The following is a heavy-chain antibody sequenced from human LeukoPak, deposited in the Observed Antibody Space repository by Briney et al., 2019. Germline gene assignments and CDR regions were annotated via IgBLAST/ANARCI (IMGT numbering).Heavy chain of an antibody. D-gene: IGHD1-26*01. J-gene: IGHJ6*02. V-gene: IGHV3-23*01. CDR3: ARVRSGSSAGNYGMDV. Sequence: GGSLRLSCAASGFTFSNFGMSWVRQAPGKGLEWVSAISGSGSSTFYPDSVKGRFTISRDNAKNTLYLQMNSLRAEDTAVYYCARVRSGSSAGNYGMDVWGQGTTVTVSS. CDR2: ISGSGSST. CDR1: GFTFSNFG.